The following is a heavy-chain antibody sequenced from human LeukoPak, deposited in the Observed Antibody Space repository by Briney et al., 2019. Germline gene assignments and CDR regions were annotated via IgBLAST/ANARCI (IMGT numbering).Heavy chain of an antibody. D-gene: IGHD1-1*01. CDR2: ISAYNGNT. CDR3: ARGNLVPGFDY. J-gene: IGHJ4*02. V-gene: IGHV1-18*01. Sequence: ASVKVSCKASGYTFTSYGISWVRQAPGQGLEWMGWISAYNGNTNYAQKLQGRVTMTRDTSISTAYMELSRLRSDDTAVYYCARGNLVPGFDYWGQGTLVTVSS. CDR1: GYTFTSYG.